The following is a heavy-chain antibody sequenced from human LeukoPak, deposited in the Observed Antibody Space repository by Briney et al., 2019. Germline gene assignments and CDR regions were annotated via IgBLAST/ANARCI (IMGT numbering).Heavy chain of an antibody. CDR2: IIPIFGTA. CDR1: GGTFSSYA. Sequence: SVKVSCKASGGTFSSYAISWVRQAPGLGLEWMGGIIPIFGTANYEQKFQGRVTITTDESTSTAYMELSSLRSEDTAVYYCARDTTYSYYYGSGSYSENWFDPWGQGTLVTVSS. J-gene: IGHJ5*02. V-gene: IGHV1-69*05. D-gene: IGHD3-10*01. CDR3: ARDTTYSYYYGSGSYSENWFDP.